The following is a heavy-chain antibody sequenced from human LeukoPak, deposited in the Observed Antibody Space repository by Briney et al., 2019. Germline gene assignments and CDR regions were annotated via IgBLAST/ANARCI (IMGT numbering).Heavy chain of an antibody. D-gene: IGHD2-2*02. V-gene: IGHV3-30-3*01. CDR1: GFTFSSYA. CDR2: ISYDGSNK. Sequence: GGSLRLSCAASGFTFSSYAMHWVRQAPGKGLEWVAVISYDGSNKYYADSVKGRFTISRDNSKNTLYLQMNSLRAEDTAVYYCAKALGYCSSTSCYTIDYWGQGTLVTVSS. CDR3: AKALGYCSSTSCYTIDY. J-gene: IGHJ4*02.